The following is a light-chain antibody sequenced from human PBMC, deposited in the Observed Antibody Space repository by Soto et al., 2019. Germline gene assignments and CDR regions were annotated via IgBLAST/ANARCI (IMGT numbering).Light chain of an antibody. Sequence: QSVLTQPASVSGSPGQSITISCTGTSSDVGGYNYVSWYQQHSGKAPKLIIYEVSNRPSGVSNRFSGSKSGDTASLTISGLQAEDEADYHCSSYTATKTYVFGTGTKGTVL. CDR3: SSYTATKTYV. CDR1: SSDVGGYNY. V-gene: IGLV2-14*01. CDR2: EVS. J-gene: IGLJ1*01.